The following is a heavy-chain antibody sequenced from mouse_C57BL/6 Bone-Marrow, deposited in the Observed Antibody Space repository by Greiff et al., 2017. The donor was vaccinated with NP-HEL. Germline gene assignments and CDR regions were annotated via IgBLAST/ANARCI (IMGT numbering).Heavy chain of an antibody. Sequence: QVQLQQSGAELARPGASVKLSCKASGYTFTSYGISWVKQRTGQGLEWIGEIYPRSGNTYYNEKFKGKATLTADKSSSTAYMELRSLTSEDSAVYFCARDFTTVVRYWYFDVWGTGTTVTVSS. CDR1: GYTFTSYG. CDR2: IYPRSGNT. J-gene: IGHJ1*03. D-gene: IGHD1-1*01. CDR3: ARDFTTVVRYWYFDV. V-gene: IGHV1-81*01.